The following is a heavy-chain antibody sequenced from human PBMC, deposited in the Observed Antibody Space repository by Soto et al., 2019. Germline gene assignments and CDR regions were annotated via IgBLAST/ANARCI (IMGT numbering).Heavy chain of an antibody. D-gene: IGHD2-15*01. J-gene: IGHJ4*02. CDR1: GYTFTKFH. Sequence: ASVKVSCKASGYTFTKFHIHWVRQAPGQGLEWMGMIDPSGGVTRDAQRFQGRITMTSDTSTSSVYMELRGLTSEDTAVYYCATVGPRDIVVGVDEYYLDYWGQGTLVTVSS. CDR2: IDPSGGVT. V-gene: IGHV1-46*01. CDR3: ATVGPRDIVVGVDEYYLDY.